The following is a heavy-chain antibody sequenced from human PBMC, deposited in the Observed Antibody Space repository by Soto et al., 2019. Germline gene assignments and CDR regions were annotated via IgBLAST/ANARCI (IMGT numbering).Heavy chain of an antibody. CDR1: GFTFSSYW. D-gene: IGHD3-10*01. CDR2: IKQDGSEK. Sequence: PGGSLRLSCAASGFTFSSYWMSWVRQAPGKGLEWVANIKQDGSEKYYVDSVKGRFTISRDNAKNSVYLQMDRLSVEDTALYYCVRGGHGSGSYLGSSWRQGILVTVSS. J-gene: IGHJ5*02. V-gene: IGHV3-7*03. CDR3: VRGGHGSGSYLGSS.